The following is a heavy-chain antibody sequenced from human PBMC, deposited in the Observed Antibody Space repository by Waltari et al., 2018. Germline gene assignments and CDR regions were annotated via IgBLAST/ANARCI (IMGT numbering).Heavy chain of an antibody. CDR1: GGSISSSSSS. CDR3: ARVPRITGTTDY. CDR2: IYYSGST. J-gene: IGHJ4*02. V-gene: IGHV4-39*07. D-gene: IGHD1-7*01. Sequence: QLQLQESGPGLVKPSETLSLTCTVSGGSISSSSSSWGWIRQPPGKGLEWIGSIYYSGSTYYNPSLKSRVTISVDTSKNQFSLKLSSVTAADTAVYYCARVPRITGTTDYWGQGTLVTVSS.